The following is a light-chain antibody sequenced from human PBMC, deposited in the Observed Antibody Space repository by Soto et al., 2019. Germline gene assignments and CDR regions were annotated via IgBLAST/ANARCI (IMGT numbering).Light chain of an antibody. J-gene: IGLJ3*02. CDR2: STN. CDR3: VLYMGSGVWV. Sequence: QAVVTQEPSFSVSHGETVTLTCGLSSGSVSTSYYPSWYQQTPGQAPRTLIYSTNTRSSGVPDRFSGSILGNKAALTITGAQADDESDYYCVLYMGSGVWVFGGGTKLTVL. CDR1: SGSVSTSYY. V-gene: IGLV8-61*01.